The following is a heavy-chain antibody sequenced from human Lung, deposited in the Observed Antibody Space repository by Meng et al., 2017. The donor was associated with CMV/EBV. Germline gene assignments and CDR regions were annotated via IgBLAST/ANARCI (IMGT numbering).Heavy chain of an antibody. CDR3: ARVLLDVRGWYYQGMDF. CDR1: GFRFSDYY. J-gene: IGHJ6*02. D-gene: IGHD6-19*01. V-gene: IGHV3-69-1*01. CDR2: ISSSYAV. Sequence: GGSLRLXCAASGFRFSDYYMTWIRQAPGKGLEWVSYISSSYAVDYADSLKGRFTISRDNAKTSLYLQMNSLRAEDTAVYYCARVLLDVRGWYYQGMDFWGHGXTVTVSS.